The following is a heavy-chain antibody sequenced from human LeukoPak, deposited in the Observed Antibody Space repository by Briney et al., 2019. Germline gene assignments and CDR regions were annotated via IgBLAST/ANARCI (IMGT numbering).Heavy chain of an antibody. CDR3: ARSFPSVERTYYYYYGMDV. Sequence: GGSLRLSCAASGFTFSSYGMHWVRQAPGKGLEWVAVIWYDGSNKNYADSVKGRFTISRDNSKNTLYLQMNSLRAEDTAVYYCARSFPSVERTYYYYYGMDVWGQGTTVTVSS. CDR2: IWYDGSNK. CDR1: GFTFSSYG. V-gene: IGHV3-33*01. D-gene: IGHD3-16*02. J-gene: IGHJ6*02.